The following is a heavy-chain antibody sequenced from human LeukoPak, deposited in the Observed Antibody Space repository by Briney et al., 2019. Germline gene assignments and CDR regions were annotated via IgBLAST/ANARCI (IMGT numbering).Heavy chain of an antibody. D-gene: IGHD4-17*01. CDR3: ARVYGDYFDY. CDR1: GFTFSDYY. CDR2: ITTSHTTV. V-gene: IGHV3-11*01. Sequence: PGGSLRLSCGVSGFTFSDYYMSWIRQAPGKGLEWISYITTSHTTVYYADSVKGRLTISRDNAKKSLYLEMNSLRAEDTAVYYCARVYGDYFDYWGQGTLVTVSS. J-gene: IGHJ4*02.